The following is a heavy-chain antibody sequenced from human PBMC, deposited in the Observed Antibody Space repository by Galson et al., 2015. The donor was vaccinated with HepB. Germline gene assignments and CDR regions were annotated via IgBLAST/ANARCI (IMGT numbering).Heavy chain of an antibody. CDR3: TRNWSGPYYYGMDV. CDR1: GFTFGDYA. D-gene: IGHD3-3*01. V-gene: IGHV3-49*03. CDR2: IRSKAYGGTT. J-gene: IGHJ6*02. Sequence: SLRLSCAASGFTFGDYAMSWFRQAPGKGLEWVGFIRSKAYGGTTEYAASVKGRFTISRDDSKSIAYPQMNSLKTEDTAVYYCTRNWSGPYYYGMDVWGQGTTVTVSS.